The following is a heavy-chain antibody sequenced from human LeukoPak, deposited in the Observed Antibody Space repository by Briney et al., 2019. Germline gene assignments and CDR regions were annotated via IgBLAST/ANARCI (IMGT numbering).Heavy chain of an antibody. CDR1: GFTFSSYG. CDR2: ISASGGTT. J-gene: IGHJ6*03. Sequence: GGTLRLSCAASGFTFSSYGISWVRQAPGKGLEWVSAISASGGTTYYADSVKGHFTISRDNSKNTLYLQMNSLSAEDTAVYYCAKNGDRGAYCSGGSCYPYYYYMDVWGKGTTVTISS. D-gene: IGHD2-15*01. CDR3: AKNGDRGAYCSGGSCYPYYYYMDV. V-gene: IGHV3-23*01.